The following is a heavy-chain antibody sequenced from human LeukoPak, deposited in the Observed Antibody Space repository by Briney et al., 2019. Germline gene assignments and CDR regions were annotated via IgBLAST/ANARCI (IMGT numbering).Heavy chain of an antibody. Sequence: GGSLRLSCAASGFTFSSYGMHWVRQAPGKGLEWVVVISYDGSNKYYADSVKGRFTISRDNSKNTLYLQMNSLRVEDTAVYYCANWPHDAFDIWGQGTMVTVSS. CDR3: ANWPHDAFDI. CDR1: GFTFSSYG. V-gene: IGHV3-30*18. J-gene: IGHJ3*02. CDR2: ISYDGSNK.